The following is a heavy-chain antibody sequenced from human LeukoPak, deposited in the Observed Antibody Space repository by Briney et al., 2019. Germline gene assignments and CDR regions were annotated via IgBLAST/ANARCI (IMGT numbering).Heavy chain of an antibody. V-gene: IGHV3-7*01. D-gene: IGHD3/OR15-3a*01. CDR2: IKQDGSEK. CDR1: GFTFSSYW. Sequence: GGSLRLSCAASGFTFSSYWMSWVRQAPGKGLEWVANIKQDGSEKYYVDSVKGRFTISRDNAKNSLCLQMNSLRAEDTAVYYCARPHLDLRTGFDYWGQGTLVTVSS. J-gene: IGHJ4*02. CDR3: ARPHLDLRTGFDY.